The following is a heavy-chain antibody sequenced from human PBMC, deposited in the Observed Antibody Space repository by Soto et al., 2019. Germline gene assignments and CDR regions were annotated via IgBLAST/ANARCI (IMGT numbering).Heavy chain of an antibody. CDR2: INHSGST. CDR3: ARGYDYIWGSYRPPHFDY. J-gene: IGHJ4*02. CDR1: GGSFSGYY. Sequence: SETLSLTCAVYGGSFSGYYWSWIRQPPGKGLEWIGEINHSGSTNYNPSLKSRVTISVDTSKNQFSLKLSSVTAADTAVYYCARGYDYIWGSYRPPHFDYWGQGTLVTVSS. V-gene: IGHV4-34*01. D-gene: IGHD3-16*02.